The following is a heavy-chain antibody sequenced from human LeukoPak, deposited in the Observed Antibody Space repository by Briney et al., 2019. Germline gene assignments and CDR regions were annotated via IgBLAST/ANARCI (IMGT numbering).Heavy chain of an antibody. CDR2: INPSGGST. CDR3: ARAEWHGMDV. V-gene: IGHV1-46*01. J-gene: IGHJ6*02. D-gene: IGHD3-3*01. Sequence: ASVTVSCKATGYTFANYYMHWVRQAPGQGLEWMGIINPSGGSTSYAQKFQGRVTMTRDTSTSTVYMELSSLKSQDTAVYYCARAEWHGMDVWGQGTTVTVSS. CDR1: GYTFANYY.